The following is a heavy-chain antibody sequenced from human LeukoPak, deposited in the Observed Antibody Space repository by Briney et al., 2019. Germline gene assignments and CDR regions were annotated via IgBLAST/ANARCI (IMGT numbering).Heavy chain of an antibody. J-gene: IGHJ4*02. CDR2: MNPNSGNT. V-gene: IGHV1-8*01. CDR1: GYTFTSYD. D-gene: IGHD6-13*01. CDR3: ARGRGSSSWYTHDYFDY. Sequence: ASVKVSCKASGYTFTSYDINWVRQATGQGLEWMGWMNPNSGNTGYAQKFQGRVTMTRNTSINTAYMELSSLRSEDTAVYYCARGRGSSSWYTHDYFDYWGQGTLVTVSS.